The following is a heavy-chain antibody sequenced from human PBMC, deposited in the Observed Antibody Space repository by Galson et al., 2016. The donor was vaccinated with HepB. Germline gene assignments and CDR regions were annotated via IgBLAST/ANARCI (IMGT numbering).Heavy chain of an antibody. Sequence: SETLSLTCTVSGGSIISSNSHWGWIRQPPGKGLEWIGSISYSGSTFYNPSLKSRVTISVDTSKNQLSLRLSSLTAADTAVYYCARHLDGYTFDSWGQGILVTVSS. CDR3: ARHLDGYTFDS. V-gene: IGHV4-39*01. CDR1: GGSIISSNSH. J-gene: IGHJ4*02. CDR2: ISYSGST. D-gene: IGHD5-24*01.